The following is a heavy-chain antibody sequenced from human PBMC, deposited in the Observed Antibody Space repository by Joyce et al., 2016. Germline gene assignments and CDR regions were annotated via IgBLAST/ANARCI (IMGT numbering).Heavy chain of an antibody. CDR1: GFSLATSGVG. Sequence: QITLKESGPTLVKPTQTLTLTCSFSGFSLATSGVGVAWIRQPPGKALECLALVYWDDDKRYSPSLKTRLTITKDTSKNQVVLTMTNMDPVDTATYYCARRGPEISGYYSDAFDMWGQGTMVRVSS. CDR3: ARRGPEISGYYSDAFDM. J-gene: IGHJ3*02. CDR2: VYWDDDK. D-gene: IGHD3-22*01. V-gene: IGHV2-5*02.